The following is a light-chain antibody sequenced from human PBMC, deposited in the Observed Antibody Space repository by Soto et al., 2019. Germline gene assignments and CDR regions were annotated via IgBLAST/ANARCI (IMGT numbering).Light chain of an antibody. CDR3: QQRRIRPRT. Sequence: EIVLPQSPATLSLSPGERATLSCRASQSVSSYLAWYQQNPGQAPRLLISDTSNRATGIPARVSGSGSGTDFTLTISSLETEEFAVYYCQQRRIRPRTCGQGTKVEVE. CDR1: QSVSSY. J-gene: IGKJ1*01. V-gene: IGKV3-11*01. CDR2: DTS.